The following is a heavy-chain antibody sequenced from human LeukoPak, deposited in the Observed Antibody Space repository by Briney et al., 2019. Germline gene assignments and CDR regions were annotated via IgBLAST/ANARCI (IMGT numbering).Heavy chain of an antibody. CDR3: AKDWRGYCSGGSCLTFDY. V-gene: IGHV1-69*13. D-gene: IGHD2-15*01. Sequence: SVNVSCKASGGTLSGYAISWVRQAPGQGLEWMGGIIPIFGTANYAQKFQGRVTITADESTSTAYMELNSLRAEDTAVYYCAKDWRGYCSGGSCLTFDYWGQGTLVTVSS. CDR1: GGTLSGYA. J-gene: IGHJ4*02. CDR2: IIPIFGTA.